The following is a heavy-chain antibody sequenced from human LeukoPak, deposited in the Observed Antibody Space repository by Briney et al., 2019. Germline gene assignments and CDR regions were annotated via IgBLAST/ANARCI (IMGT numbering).Heavy chain of an antibody. Sequence: ASVKVSCKASGGTFSSYAISWVRQAPGQGLEWMGGIIPIFGTANYAQRFQGRVTMTRDTSTSTVYMELSSLRSEDTAVYYCARGTYSSSSPFDYWGQGTLVTVSS. CDR2: IIPIFGTA. D-gene: IGHD6-6*01. V-gene: IGHV1-69*05. J-gene: IGHJ4*02. CDR3: ARGTYSSSSPFDY. CDR1: GGTFSSYA.